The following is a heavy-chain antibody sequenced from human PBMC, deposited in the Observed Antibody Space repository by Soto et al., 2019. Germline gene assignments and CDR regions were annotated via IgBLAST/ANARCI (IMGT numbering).Heavy chain of an antibody. CDR2: ISSSSSYI. D-gene: IGHD3-22*01. CDR1: GFTFSSYS. V-gene: IGHV3-21*01. CDR3: ARASLGYYDRSGLRAFDI. J-gene: IGHJ3*02. Sequence: GGSLRLSCAASGFTFSSYSMNWVRQAPGKGLEWVSSISSSSSYIYYADSVKGRFTISRDNAKNSLYLQMNSLRAEDTAVYYCARASLGYYDRSGLRAFDIWGQGTMVTVSS.